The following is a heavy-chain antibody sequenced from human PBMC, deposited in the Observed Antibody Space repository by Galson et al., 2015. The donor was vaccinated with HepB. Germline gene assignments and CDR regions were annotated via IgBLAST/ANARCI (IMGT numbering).Heavy chain of an antibody. D-gene: IGHD4-17*01. CDR1: GFTFSSYS. Sequence: SLRLSCAASGFTFSSYSMNWVRQAPGKGLEWVSYISSSSSTIYYADSVKGRFTISRDNAKNSLYLQMNSLRAEDTAVYYCARVSEKETLYDYGVYYFDYWGQGTLVTVSS. V-gene: IGHV3-48*04. CDR2: ISSSSSTI. CDR3: ARVSEKETLYDYGVYYFDY. J-gene: IGHJ4*02.